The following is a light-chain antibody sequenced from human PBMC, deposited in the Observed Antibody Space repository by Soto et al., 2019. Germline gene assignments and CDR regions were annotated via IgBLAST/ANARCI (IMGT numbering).Light chain of an antibody. CDR1: SSDVGGYNY. V-gene: IGLV2-8*01. CDR3: SSYAGSNNLV. Sequence: QSVLTQPPSASGSPGQSVTISCTGTSSDVGGYNYVSWYQQHPGKAPKLMIYGVTERPSGVPDRFSGSKSGNTASLTVSGLQAEDEADYYCSSYAGSNNLVFGTGTKVTVL. CDR2: GVT. J-gene: IGLJ1*01.